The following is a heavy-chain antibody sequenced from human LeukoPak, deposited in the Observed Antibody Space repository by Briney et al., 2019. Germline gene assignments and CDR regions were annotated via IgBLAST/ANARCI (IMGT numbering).Heavy chain of an antibody. V-gene: IGHV4-4*07. CDR1: GGSTSSYY. CDR3: AGFDSSRAGITASFDY. CDR2: IHTSGRI. J-gene: IGHJ4*02. Sequence: PSETLSLTCTVSGGSTSSYYWNWIRQPAGKGLEWIGRIHTSGRINYNPSLKSRITISVDKSKNQFSLELSSVTAADTAVYYCAGFDSSRAGITASFDYWGQGTLVTVSS. D-gene: IGHD1-14*01.